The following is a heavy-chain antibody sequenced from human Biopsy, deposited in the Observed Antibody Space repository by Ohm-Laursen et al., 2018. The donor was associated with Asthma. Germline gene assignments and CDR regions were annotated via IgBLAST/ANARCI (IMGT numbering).Heavy chain of an antibody. D-gene: IGHD2-21*02. CDR3: ARGGLHYYEYYGMDV. CDR2: ISYDGRNT. Sequence: SLRLSCTASGFTFDNYTMHWVRQAPGKGLEWVTIISYDGRNTYYADSVAGRFTISRDNSKNTLFLQMSSLRPEDTAVYYCARGGLHYYEYYGMDVWGQGTTVTASS. J-gene: IGHJ6*02. V-gene: IGHV3-30*04. CDR1: GFTFDNYT.